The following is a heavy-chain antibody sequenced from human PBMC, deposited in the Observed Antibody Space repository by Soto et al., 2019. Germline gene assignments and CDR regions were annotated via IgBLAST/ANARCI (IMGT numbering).Heavy chain of an antibody. CDR1: GFIFSNFC. V-gene: IGHV3-7*04. Sequence: EVQLVESGGGLVQPGGSLRLSCTASGFIFSNFCMNWVRQAPGKGLEWLGNINEDGSGTSYVDSVKGRFTTSRDNAERSLYLHMNSLRAEDTAVYYCARGTSTPGFDYLGQGTLVTVSS. CDR2: INEDGSGT. J-gene: IGHJ4*02. CDR3: ARGTSTPGFDY. D-gene: IGHD1-1*01.